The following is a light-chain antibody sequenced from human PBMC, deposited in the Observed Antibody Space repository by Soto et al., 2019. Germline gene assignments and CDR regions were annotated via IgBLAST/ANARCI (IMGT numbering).Light chain of an antibody. CDR1: QNIGIY. J-gene: IGKJ2*03. V-gene: IGKV1-39*01. Sequence: DVQMTQSPSSLSASVGDRVIITCRASQNIGIYLNWYQQNPGKAPKPLIYAASTLLSGVPSRFSGSGSGTDFTLTISSLQPEDFATYYCQQIFGTRYSFGQGTELEIK. CDR3: QQIFGTRYS. CDR2: AAS.